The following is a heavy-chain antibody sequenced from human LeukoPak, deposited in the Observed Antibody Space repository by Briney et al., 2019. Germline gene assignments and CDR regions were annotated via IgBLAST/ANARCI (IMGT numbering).Heavy chain of an antibody. CDR3: ARIAGAATTGNAFDI. V-gene: IGHV2-70*11. D-gene: IGHD1-7*01. CDR2: IDWDGDR. J-gene: IGHJ3*02. CDR1: GFSLTTTGMC. Sequence: ESGPTLVNPTQTLTLTCTFSGFSLTTTGMCVSWIRQPPGKALEWLARIDWDGDRSYTTSLKTRLTISKDTSKNQVVLTMTNMGPVDTATYYCARIAGAATTGNAFDIWGQGTMVTVSS.